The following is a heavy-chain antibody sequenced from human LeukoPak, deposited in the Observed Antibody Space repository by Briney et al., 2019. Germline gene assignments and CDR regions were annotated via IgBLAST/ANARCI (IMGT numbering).Heavy chain of an antibody. J-gene: IGHJ6*02. CDR3: ARDHYYDSSGYPLGYYYYGMDV. V-gene: IGHV4-4*07. Sequence: SETLSLTCTVSGGSISSNYWSWIRQPAGKGLEWIGRIYTSGSTNYNPSLKSRVTMSVDTSKNQFSLKVSSVTAADTAVYYCARDHYYDSSGYPLGYYYYGMDVWGQGTTVTASS. CDR1: GGSISSNY. D-gene: IGHD3-22*01. CDR2: IYTSGST.